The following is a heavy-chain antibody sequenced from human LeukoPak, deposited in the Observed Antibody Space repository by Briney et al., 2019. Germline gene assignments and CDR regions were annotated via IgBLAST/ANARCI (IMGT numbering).Heavy chain of an antibody. CDR2: IYTSGST. V-gene: IGHV4-61*02. CDR3: ARAVNRLWGSGSYGGFDY. Sequence: PSQTLSLTCTVSGGSISSGSYYWSWIRQPAGKGLEWIGRIYTSGSTNYNPSLKSRVTISVDTSKNQFSLKLSSVTAADTAVYYCARAVNRLWGSGSYGGFDYWGQGTLVTVSS. D-gene: IGHD3-10*01. CDR1: GGSISSGSYY. J-gene: IGHJ4*02.